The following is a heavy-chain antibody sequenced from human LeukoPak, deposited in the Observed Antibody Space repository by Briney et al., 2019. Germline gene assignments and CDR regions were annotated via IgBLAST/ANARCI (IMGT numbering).Heavy chain of an antibody. D-gene: IGHD5-12*01. V-gene: IGHV1-2*02. CDR2: INPNSGGT. J-gene: IGHJ4*02. CDR3: ATPERGYSGYDFGS. CDR1: GYTFTGYY. Sequence: GASVKVSCKASGYTFTGYYMHWVRQAPGRGLEWMGWINPNSGGTNYAQKFQGRVTMTRDTSISTAYMELSRLRSDDTAVYYCATPERGYSGYDFGSWGQGTLVTVSS.